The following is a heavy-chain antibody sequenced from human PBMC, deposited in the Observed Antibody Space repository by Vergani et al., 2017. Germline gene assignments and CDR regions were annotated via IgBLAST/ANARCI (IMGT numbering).Heavy chain of an antibody. V-gene: IGHV1-2*04. J-gene: IGHJ6*03. Sequence: QVQLVQSGAEVKKPGASVKVSCKASGYTFTGYYMHWVRQAPGQGLEWMGGINPNSGGTNYAQKFQGWVTMTRDTSISTAYMELSRLRSDDTAVYYCARGRHDFWSGYYHYYYYMDVWGKGTTVTVSS. CDR1: GYTFTGYY. D-gene: IGHD3-3*01. CDR3: ARGRHDFWSGYYHYYYYMDV. CDR2: INPNSGGT.